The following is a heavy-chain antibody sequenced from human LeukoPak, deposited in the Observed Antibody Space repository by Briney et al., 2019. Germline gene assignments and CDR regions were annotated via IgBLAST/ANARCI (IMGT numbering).Heavy chain of an antibody. V-gene: IGHV1-69*01. CDR3: ARDGLRYFDWFQSYNWFDP. J-gene: IGHJ5*02. D-gene: IGHD3-9*01. Sequence: SVKVSCKASGGTFSSYAISWVRQAPGQGLEWMGGIIPIFGTANYAQKFQCRVTITADESTSTAYMELSSLRSEDTAVYYCARDGLRYFDWFQSYNWFDPWGQGTLVTVSS. CDR2: IIPIFGTA. CDR1: GGTFSSYA.